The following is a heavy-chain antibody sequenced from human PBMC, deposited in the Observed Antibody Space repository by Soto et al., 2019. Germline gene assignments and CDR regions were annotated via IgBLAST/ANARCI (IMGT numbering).Heavy chain of an antibody. Sequence: SETLSLTCTVSGGSISSSSYYWGWIRQPPGKGLEWIGSIYYSGSTYYNPSLKSRVTISVDTSKNQFSLKLSSVTAADTAVYYCARVLRAYYFGYWGQGTLVTVSS. CDR3: ARVLRAYYFGY. J-gene: IGHJ4*02. CDR1: GGSISSSSYY. V-gene: IGHV4-39*01. CDR2: IYYSGST. D-gene: IGHD4-17*01.